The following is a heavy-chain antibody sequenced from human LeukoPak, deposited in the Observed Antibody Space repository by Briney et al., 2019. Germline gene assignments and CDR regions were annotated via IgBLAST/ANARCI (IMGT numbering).Heavy chain of an antibody. CDR2: ISAYNGNT. V-gene: IGHV1-18*01. J-gene: IGHJ3*02. CDR1: GSTFTSYG. Sequence: ASVKLSCKASGSTFTSYGISWVRQAPGQGLEWMGWISAYNGNTNYAQKLQGRVTMTTDTSTSTAYMELTSLRCDDTAVYYWARVNIEVRRFGELGAFEIWGQGTMVTVSS. D-gene: IGHD3-10*01. CDR3: ARVNIEVRRFGELGAFEI.